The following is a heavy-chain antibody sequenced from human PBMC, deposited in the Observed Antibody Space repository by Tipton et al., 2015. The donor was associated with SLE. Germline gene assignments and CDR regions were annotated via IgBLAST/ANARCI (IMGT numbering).Heavy chain of an antibody. J-gene: IGHJ4*02. CDR1: GFTFGDYA. Sequence: SLRLSCTASGFTFGDYAMSWVRQAPGKGLEWVANIKQDGSEKYYVDSVKGRFTISRDNAKNSLYLQMNSLRAEDTAVYYCARDLRVIPDYWGQGTLVTVSS. D-gene: IGHD2-21*01. V-gene: IGHV3-7*03. CDR2: IKQDGSEK. CDR3: ARDLRVIPDY.